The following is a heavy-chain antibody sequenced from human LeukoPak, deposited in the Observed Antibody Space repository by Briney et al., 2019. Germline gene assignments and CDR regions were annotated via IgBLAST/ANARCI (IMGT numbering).Heavy chain of an antibody. Sequence: ASVKVSCKTSGGSFSNYAITWVRQAPGQGLEWMGRIIPMRDITNYAQNFQDRVTINADKSTTTVYMEVNSLISEDMAVYFCARGPYDGTYYFDPWGQGTLVTVSS. CDR3: ARGPYDGTYYFDP. CDR1: GGSFSNYA. V-gene: IGHV1-69*04. J-gene: IGHJ5*02. D-gene: IGHD1-26*01. CDR2: IIPMRDIT.